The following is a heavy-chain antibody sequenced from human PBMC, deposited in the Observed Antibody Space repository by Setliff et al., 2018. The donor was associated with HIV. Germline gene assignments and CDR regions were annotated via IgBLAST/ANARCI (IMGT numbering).Heavy chain of an antibody. CDR2: IYHSGSS. CDR3: ARVVETTYISGFGAFDV. CDR1: GGSIRNGGYS. Sequence: PSETLSLTCVVSGGSIRNGGYSWTWIRQPPGKGLEWIGFIYHSGSSFYNPSLKSRVTISRDRSANQFSPILTSVTAADTGVYYCARVVETTYISGFGAFDVWGQGKVVTVSS. V-gene: IGHV4-30-2*01. D-gene: IGHD4-4*01. J-gene: IGHJ3*01.